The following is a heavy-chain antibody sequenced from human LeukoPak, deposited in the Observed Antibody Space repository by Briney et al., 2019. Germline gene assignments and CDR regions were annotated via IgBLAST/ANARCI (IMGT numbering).Heavy chain of an antibody. D-gene: IGHD4-17*01. CDR3: ARAVTSTEGY. Sequence: GGSLRLSCAASGFVFSSYWMTWVRQAPGKGLEWVASINEGGSGKYYVDSVEGRFTISRDNAQKSLYLEMHSLRAEDTAVYYCARAVTSTEGYWGQGTLVTVPS. V-gene: IGHV3-7*03. CDR1: GFVFSSYW. J-gene: IGHJ4*02. CDR2: INEGGSGK.